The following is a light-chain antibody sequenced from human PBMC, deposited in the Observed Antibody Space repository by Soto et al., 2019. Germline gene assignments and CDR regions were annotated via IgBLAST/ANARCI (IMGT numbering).Light chain of an antibody. CDR2: EVN. J-gene: IGLJ1*01. V-gene: IGLV2-8*01. CDR1: SSDVGGYNY. Sequence: QSVLTQPPSASGSPGQSVTISCTGTSSDVGGYNYVSWYQQHPGKAPKVMIYEVNKRPSGVPDRFSGSKSCNTASLTVSWLQADDEGDYYCSSYEGSNNFVFGTGTKLTVL. CDR3: SSYEGSNNFV.